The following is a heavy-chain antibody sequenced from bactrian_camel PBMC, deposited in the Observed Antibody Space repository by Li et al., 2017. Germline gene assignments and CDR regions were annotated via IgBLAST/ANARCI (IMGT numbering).Heavy chain of an antibody. V-gene: IGHV3S40*01. Sequence: EVQLVESGGGLVQPGGSLSLSCVASGFTFSPYIMSWVRQAPGKGLEWISAIDGADGGGGNTYYAESVKGRFTISRDDAKSALYLQLNSLKTEDTAMYYCAKLGGGFGGQGTQVTV. CDR2: IDGADGGGGNT. CDR1: GFTFSPYI. D-gene: IGHD1*01. J-gene: IGHJ4*01.